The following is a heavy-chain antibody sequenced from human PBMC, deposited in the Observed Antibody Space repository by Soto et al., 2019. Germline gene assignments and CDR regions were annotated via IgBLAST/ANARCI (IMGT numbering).Heavy chain of an antibody. CDR1: GFTFDDYA. J-gene: IGHJ6*02. Sequence: VQLVESGGGLVQPGKSLRLSCDASGFTFDDYAMHWVRQAPGKGLEWVSGISWKSSSIGYADSVKGRFTISRDNAKKSLYLQMNSLTTADTALYYCAKSMGGTANGLDVWGQGTTVIVSS. CDR2: ISWKSSSI. D-gene: IGHD2-15*01. V-gene: IGHV3-9*01. CDR3: AKSMGGTANGLDV.